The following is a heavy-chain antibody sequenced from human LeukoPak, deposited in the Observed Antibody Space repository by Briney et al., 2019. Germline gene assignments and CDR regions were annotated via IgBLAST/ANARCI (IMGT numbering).Heavy chain of an antibody. CDR2: IYYSGST. V-gene: IGHV4-59*12. CDR3: ARDAQCSGGSCYPYYFDY. CDR1: GGSISSYY. Sequence: SETLSLTCTVSGGSISSYYWSWIRQPPGKGLEWIGYIYYSGSTYYNPSLKSRVTISVDTSKNQFSLKLSSVTAADTAVYYCARDAQCSGGSCYPYYFDYWGQGTLVTVSS. J-gene: IGHJ4*02. D-gene: IGHD2-15*01.